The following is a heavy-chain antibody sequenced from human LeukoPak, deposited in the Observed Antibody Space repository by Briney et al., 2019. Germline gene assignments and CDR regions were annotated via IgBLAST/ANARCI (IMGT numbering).Heavy chain of an antibody. CDR1: GGTFSSYA. CDR2: IIPIFGTA. V-gene: IGHV1-69*13. J-gene: IGHJ6*04. Sequence: ASVKVSCKASGGTFSSYAISWVRQAPGQGLEWMGGIIPIFGTANYAQKFQGRVTITEDESTSTAYMELSSLRSEDTAVYYCARANCSGGSCYSEYYYGMDVWGKGTTVTVSS. CDR3: ARANCSGGSCYSEYYYGMDV. D-gene: IGHD2-15*01.